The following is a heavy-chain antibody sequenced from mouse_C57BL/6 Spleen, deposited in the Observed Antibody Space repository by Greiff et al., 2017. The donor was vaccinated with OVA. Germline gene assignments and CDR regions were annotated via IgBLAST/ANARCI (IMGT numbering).Heavy chain of an antibody. Sequence: LQESGAELVRPGTSVKVSCKASGYAFTNYLIEWVKQRPGQGLEWIGVINPGSGGTNYNEKFKGKATLTADKSSSTAYMQLSSLTSEDSAVYFCAREGRDYYGSSPHYFDYWGQGTTLTVSS. D-gene: IGHD1-1*01. V-gene: IGHV1-54*01. CDR1: GYAFTNYL. J-gene: IGHJ2*01. CDR3: AREGRDYYGSSPHYFDY. CDR2: INPGSGGT.